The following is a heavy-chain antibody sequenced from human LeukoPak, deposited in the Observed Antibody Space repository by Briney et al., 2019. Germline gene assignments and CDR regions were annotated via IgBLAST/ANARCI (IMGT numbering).Heavy chain of an antibody. CDR3: ARQYYYDSSGYWGDNWFDP. D-gene: IGHD3-22*01. V-gene: IGHV4-4*07. CDR1: GGSISSYY. CDR2: IYTSGST. J-gene: IGHJ5*02. Sequence: SETLSLTCTVSGGSISSYYRSWIRQPAGKGLEWIGRIYTSGSTNYNPSLKSRVTMSVDTSKNQFSLKLSSVTAADTAVYYCARQYYYDSSGYWGDNWFDPWGQGTLVTVSS.